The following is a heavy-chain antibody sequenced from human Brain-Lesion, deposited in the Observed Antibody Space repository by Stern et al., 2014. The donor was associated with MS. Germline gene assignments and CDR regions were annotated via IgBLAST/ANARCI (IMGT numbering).Heavy chain of an antibody. CDR1: GFTFDDYV. D-gene: IGHD1-14*01. CDR3: ARDITGSSAYFAY. J-gene: IGHJ4*02. Sequence: EVQLVESGGDLVQPGRSLRLSCAAFGFTFDDYVMHWVRQGPGKGLEWVAGISWNSGTIGYADSVKGRFTTSRDNAYSSLYLQMNSLRPEDTALYYCARDITGSSAYFAYWGQGTLVTVSS. V-gene: IGHV3-9*01. CDR2: ISWNSGTI.